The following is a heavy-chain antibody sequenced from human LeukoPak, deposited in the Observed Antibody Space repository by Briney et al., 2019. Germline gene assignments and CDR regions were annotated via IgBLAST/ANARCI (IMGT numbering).Heavy chain of an antibody. Sequence: ASVKVSCXASGYTFTGYYMHWVRQAPGQGLEWMGRINPNSGGTNYAQKFQGRVTMTRDTSISTAYMKLSRLRSDDTAVYYCARSDYGGNLFDYWGQGTLVTVSS. CDR1: GYTFTGYY. D-gene: IGHD4-23*01. CDR2: INPNSGGT. V-gene: IGHV1-2*06. CDR3: ARSDYGGNLFDY. J-gene: IGHJ4*02.